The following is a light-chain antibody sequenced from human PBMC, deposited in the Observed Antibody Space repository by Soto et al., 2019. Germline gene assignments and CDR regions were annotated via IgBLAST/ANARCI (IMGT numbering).Light chain of an antibody. CDR2: AAS. Sequence: DIQMTQSPSSLSASVGDRVTITCRASQSISSYLNWYQQKPGKAPKLLIYAASSLQSGLPSRFSGSGSGTGFNPTISSLQPEDFATYDCQQSYSTPPSFGGGTKVEIK. CDR3: QQSYSTPPS. CDR1: QSISSY. V-gene: IGKV1-39*01. J-gene: IGKJ4*01.